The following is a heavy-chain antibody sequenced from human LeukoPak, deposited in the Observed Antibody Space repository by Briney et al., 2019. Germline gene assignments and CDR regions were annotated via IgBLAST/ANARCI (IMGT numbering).Heavy chain of an antibody. Sequence: SVKVSCKASRGTFSSYAISWVRQAPGQGLEWMGRIIPILGIANYAQKFQGRVTITADKSTSTAYMELSSLRSEDTAVYYCARDRIGDGYSFFDYWGQGTLVTVSS. D-gene: IGHD5-24*01. CDR1: RGTFSSYA. CDR2: IIPILGIA. V-gene: IGHV1-69*04. J-gene: IGHJ4*02. CDR3: ARDRIGDGYSFFDY.